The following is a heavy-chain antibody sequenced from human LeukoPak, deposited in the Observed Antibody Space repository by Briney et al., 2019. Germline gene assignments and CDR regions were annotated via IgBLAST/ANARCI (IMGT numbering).Heavy chain of an antibody. D-gene: IGHD3-3*01. Sequence: ASVKVSCKASGYTFTDYHMHWVRQAPGQGLEWMGCIDLYTGGAHYAQKFQDWLSMTRDTSINTAYMELSSLRSDDAAVYYCARGKVGVWSGYYFDYWGQGTLVTVSS. J-gene: IGHJ4*02. CDR1: GYTFTDYH. CDR2: IDLYTGGA. V-gene: IGHV1-2*04. CDR3: ARGKVGVWSGYYFDY.